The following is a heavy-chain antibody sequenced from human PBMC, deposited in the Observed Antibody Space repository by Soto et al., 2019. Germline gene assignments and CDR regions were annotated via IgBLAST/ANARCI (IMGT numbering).Heavy chain of an antibody. CDR3: ARDPRYYDFWSGLDV. CDR2: IYYSGST. D-gene: IGHD3-3*01. V-gene: IGHV4-59*01. J-gene: IGHJ6*02. Sequence: SETLSLTCTVSGGSISSYYWSWIRQPPGKGLEWIGYIYYSGSTNYNPSLKSRVTISVDTSKNQFSLKLSSVTAADTAMYYCARDPRYYDFWSGLDVWGQGTTVTVSS. CDR1: GGSISSYY.